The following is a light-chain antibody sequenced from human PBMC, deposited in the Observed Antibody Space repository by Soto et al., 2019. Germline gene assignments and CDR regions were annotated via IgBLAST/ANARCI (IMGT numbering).Light chain of an antibody. V-gene: IGLV1-40*01. CDR1: SSNIGAVYD. J-gene: IGLJ3*02. CDR3: QSYDSSLV. Sequence: QSVLTQPPSVSGAPGQRVTISCTGSSSNIGAVYDVHWYQQLPGTAPKLLIYGNSNRPSGVPDRFSGSKSGTSASLAITGLQAEDEADYYCQSYDSSLVFGGGTKLTVL. CDR2: GNS.